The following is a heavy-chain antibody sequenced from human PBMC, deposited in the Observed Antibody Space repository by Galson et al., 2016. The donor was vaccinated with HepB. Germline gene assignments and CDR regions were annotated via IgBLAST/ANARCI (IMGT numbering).Heavy chain of an antibody. Sequence: SVKVSCKGSGHTFVANYLHWVRQAPGQGLEWMGWINPNTGDTKYAQKFQGWVTMTRDTSIKTVHMEVSRLTSDDTAVYYCAKSGDSFAHPLDFYNGVNFWGQGTTVTVSS. D-gene: IGHD2-21*02. CDR2: INPNTGDT. V-gene: IGHV1-2*04. CDR3: AKSGDSFAHPLDFYNGVNF. J-gene: IGHJ6*02. CDR1: GHTFVANY.